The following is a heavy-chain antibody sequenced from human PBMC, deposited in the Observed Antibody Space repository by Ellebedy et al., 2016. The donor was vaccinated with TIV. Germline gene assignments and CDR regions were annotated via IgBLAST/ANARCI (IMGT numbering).Heavy chain of an antibody. V-gene: IGHV4-34*01. CDR2: VSHSGTT. D-gene: IGHD6-6*01. CDR1: RGSFSGHY. CDR3: AVRSSYFYGLDV. Sequence: SETLSLTXAVFRGSFSGHYWNWVRQAPGKGLEWIGEVSHSGTTNYNPSLKSRVTMSVDSSKRQVSLKLSSVTAADTGLYYCAVRSSYFYGLDVWGQGTTVAVSS. J-gene: IGHJ6*01.